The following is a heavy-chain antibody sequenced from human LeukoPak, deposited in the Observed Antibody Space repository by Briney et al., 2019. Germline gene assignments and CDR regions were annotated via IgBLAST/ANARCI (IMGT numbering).Heavy chain of an antibody. CDR2: ISYDGSNT. V-gene: IGHV3-30*18. D-gene: IGHD3-10*01. CDR1: GFIFDNYG. CDR3: AKPYYYGSRSYMDY. J-gene: IGHJ4*02. Sequence: GGSLRLSCAASGFIFDNYGMHWVRQAPGKGLEWVAVISYDGSNTYYADSVKGRFTISRDNSKNMLYLQMNSLRAEDTAVYYCAKPYYYGSRSYMDYWGQGTLVTVSS.